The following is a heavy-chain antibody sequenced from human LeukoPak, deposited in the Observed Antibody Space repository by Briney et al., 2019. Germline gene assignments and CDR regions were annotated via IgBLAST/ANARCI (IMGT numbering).Heavy chain of an antibody. CDR2: ISWNSGSI. CDR3: AKDSCSSTSCYGYYYYYMDV. CDR1: GFTFDDYA. V-gene: IGHV3-9*01. D-gene: IGHD2-2*01. J-gene: IGHJ6*03. Sequence: PGGSLRLSCAASGFTFDDYAMHWVRQAPGKGLEWVSGISWNSGSIGYADSVKGRFTISRDNTKNSLYLQMNSLRAEDTALYYCAKDSCSSTSCYGYYYYYMDVWGKGTTVTVSS.